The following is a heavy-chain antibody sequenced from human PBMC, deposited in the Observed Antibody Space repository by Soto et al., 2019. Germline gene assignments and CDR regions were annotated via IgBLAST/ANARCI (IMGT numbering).Heavy chain of an antibody. Sequence: ASVKVSCKASGYTFTSYATHWVRQAPGQRLEWMGWINAGNGNTKYSQKFQGRVTITRDTSASTAYMELSSLRSEDTAVYYCARDIVVVPAAKYYYYYGMDVWGQGTTVTVSS. CDR1: GYTFTSYA. CDR2: INAGNGNT. D-gene: IGHD2-2*01. V-gene: IGHV1-3*01. J-gene: IGHJ6*02. CDR3: ARDIVVVPAAKYYYYYGMDV.